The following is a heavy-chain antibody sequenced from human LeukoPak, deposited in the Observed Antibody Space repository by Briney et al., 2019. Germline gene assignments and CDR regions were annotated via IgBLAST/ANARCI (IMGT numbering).Heavy chain of an antibody. CDR1: GGSFSGYY. D-gene: IGHD6-13*01. V-gene: IGHV4-34*01. J-gene: IGHJ4*02. CDR3: ARALSSSWYGDY. Sequence: IPSETLSLTCAVCGGSFSGYYWSWIRQPPGKGLEWIGEINHSGSTNYNPSLKSRVTISVDTSKNQFSLKLSSVTAADTAVYYCARALSSSWYGDYWGQGTLVTVSS. CDR2: INHSGST.